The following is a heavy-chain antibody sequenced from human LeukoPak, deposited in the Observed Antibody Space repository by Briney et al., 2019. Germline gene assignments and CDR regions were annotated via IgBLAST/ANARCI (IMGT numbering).Heavy chain of an antibody. V-gene: IGHV3-15*01. J-gene: IGHJ4*02. CDR1: GFTFSNAW. CDR2: IKSKTDGGTT. Sequence: GGSLRLSCAASGFTFSNAWMSWVRQAPGKGLEWVGRIKSKTDGGTTDYAAPVKGRFTISRDDSKNTLYLQMNSLRAEDTAVYYCAREYYYGSGSYYNGYWGQGTLVTVSS. D-gene: IGHD3-10*01. CDR3: AREYYYGSGSYYNGY.